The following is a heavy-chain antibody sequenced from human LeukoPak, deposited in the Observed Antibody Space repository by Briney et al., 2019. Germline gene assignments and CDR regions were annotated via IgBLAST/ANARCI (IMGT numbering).Heavy chain of an antibody. V-gene: IGHV4-39*01. J-gene: IGHJ2*01. Sequence: SETLSLTCAVYGGSFSSYYWGWIRQPPGKGLEWIGSIYYSGSTYYNPSLKSRVTISVDTSKNQFSLKLSPVTAADTAVYYCARLFVMGITMIVGDWYFDLWGRGTLVTVSS. CDR3: ARLFVMGITMIVGDWYFDL. D-gene: IGHD3-22*01. CDR1: GGSFSSYY. CDR2: IYYSGST.